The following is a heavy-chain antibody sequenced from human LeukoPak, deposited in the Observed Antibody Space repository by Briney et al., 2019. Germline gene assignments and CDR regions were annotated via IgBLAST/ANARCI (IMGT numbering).Heavy chain of an antibody. CDR3: ARGPRTDSSWYPNDY. V-gene: IGHV3-21*01. D-gene: IGHD6-13*01. Sequence: GGSLRLSCAASGFTFSSYSMNWARQAPGKGLEWVSSISSSSSYIYYADSVKGRFTISRDNAKNSLYLQMNSLRAGDTAVYYCARGPRTDSSWYPNDYWGQGTLVTVSS. J-gene: IGHJ4*02. CDR2: ISSSSSYI. CDR1: GFTFSSYS.